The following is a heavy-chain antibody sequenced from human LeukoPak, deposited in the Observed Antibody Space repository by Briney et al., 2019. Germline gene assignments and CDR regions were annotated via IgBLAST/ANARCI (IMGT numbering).Heavy chain of an antibody. V-gene: IGHV3-30*02. CDR2: IRYDGINE. CDR3: ARGLYGSGSYYNGFDY. CDR1: GFRFSSYG. Sequence: GGSLRLSCAASGFRFSSYGMHWVRQAPGKGLDWVAYIRYDGINEYYADSVKGRFTISRDLSKNSLYLQMNSLRAEDTAVYYCARGLYGSGSYYNGFDYWGQGTLVTVSS. J-gene: IGHJ4*02. D-gene: IGHD3-10*01.